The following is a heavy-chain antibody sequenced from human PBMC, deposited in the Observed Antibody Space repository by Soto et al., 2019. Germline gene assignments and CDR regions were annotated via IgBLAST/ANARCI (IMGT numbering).Heavy chain of an antibody. Sequence: TSETLSLTCTVSGASISGFYWSWIRKSVGKGLEWIGRIYATGTTDYNPSLKSRVMMSVDTSKKQFSLKLRSVTAADTAVYYCVRDGTKTLRDWFDPWGQGISVTAPQ. J-gene: IGHJ5*02. CDR1: GASISGFY. D-gene: IGHD1-1*01. CDR2: IYATGTT. V-gene: IGHV4-4*07. CDR3: VRDGTKTLRDWFDP.